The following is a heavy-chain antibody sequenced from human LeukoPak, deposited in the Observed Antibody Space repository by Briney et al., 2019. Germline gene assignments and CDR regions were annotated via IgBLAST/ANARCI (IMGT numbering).Heavy chain of an antibody. D-gene: IGHD2-15*01. CDR2: MNPNSGRT. Sequence: ASVKVSCKASGYSLISYDINWVRQAAGQGLEWMGWMNPNSGRTGYAQTFQGRVTMTRDTSLNTAYMELSSLKSEDTAIYYCAREGLPYATDVWGQGTTVTVSS. CDR1: GYSLISYD. CDR3: AREGLPYATDV. J-gene: IGHJ6*02. V-gene: IGHV1-8*01.